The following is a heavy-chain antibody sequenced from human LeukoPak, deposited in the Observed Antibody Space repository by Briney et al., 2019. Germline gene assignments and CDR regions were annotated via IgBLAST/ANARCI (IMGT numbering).Heavy chain of an antibody. D-gene: IGHD1-7*01. CDR1: GGSFSGYY. CDR3: ARMGNYPWYFDY. Sequence: SETLSLTCAVYGGSFSGYYWSWIRQPPGKGLEWIGEINHSGSTNYNPSPKSRVTISVDTSKNQFSLKLSSVTAADTAVYYCARMGNYPWYFDYWGQGTLVTVSS. CDR2: INHSGST. V-gene: IGHV4-34*01. J-gene: IGHJ4*02.